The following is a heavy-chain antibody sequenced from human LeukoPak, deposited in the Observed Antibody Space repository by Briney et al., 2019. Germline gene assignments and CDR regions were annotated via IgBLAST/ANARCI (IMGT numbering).Heavy chain of an antibody. CDR1: GYTFTSYA. CDR2: INAGNGNT. CDR3: ARAHTYCSSTSCPMYNWFDP. J-gene: IGHJ5*02. Sequence: ASVTVSCTASGYTFTSYAMHWVRQAPGQRLEWMGWINAGNGNTKYSQKFQGRVTITRDTSASTAYMELSSLRSEDTAVYYCARAHTYCSSTSCPMYNWFDPWGQGTLVTVSS. D-gene: IGHD2-2*01. V-gene: IGHV1-3*01.